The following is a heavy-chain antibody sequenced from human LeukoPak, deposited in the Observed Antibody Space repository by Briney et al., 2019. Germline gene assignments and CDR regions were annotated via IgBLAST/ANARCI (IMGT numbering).Heavy chain of an antibody. D-gene: IGHD5-24*01. Sequence: PGGSLRLSCAASGFTFSSYDMHWVRQATGKGLEWVSAISTAGDTFYPGSVKGRFTISRENAKNSLYLQMNSLRAGDTAVYYCARAGDGYNLDYWGQGTLVTVSS. CDR3: ARAGDGYNLDY. CDR2: ISTAGDT. J-gene: IGHJ4*02. V-gene: IGHV3-13*01. CDR1: GFTFSSYD.